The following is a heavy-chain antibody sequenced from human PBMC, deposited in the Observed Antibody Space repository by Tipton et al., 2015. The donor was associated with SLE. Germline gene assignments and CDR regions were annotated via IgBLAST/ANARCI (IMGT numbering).Heavy chain of an antibody. V-gene: IGHV3-53*05. D-gene: IGHD3-22*01. CDR1: GFTVSSNY. J-gene: IGHJ3*02. CDR2: IYSGGST. CDR3: ARGMIEGGDDLDI. Sequence: SLRLSCAVSGFTVSSNYMSWVRQAPGKGLEWVSVIYSGGSTYYADSVKGRFTISRDNSKNTLYLQMNSLRGEDTAVYYCARGMIEGGDDLDIWGQGSMVPVSS.